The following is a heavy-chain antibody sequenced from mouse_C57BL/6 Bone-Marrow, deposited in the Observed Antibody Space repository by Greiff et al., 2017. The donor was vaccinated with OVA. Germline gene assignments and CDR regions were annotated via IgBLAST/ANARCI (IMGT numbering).Heavy chain of an antibody. J-gene: IGHJ4*01. V-gene: IGHV5-4*01. Sequence: EVKLVESGGGLVKPGGSLKLSCAASGFTFSSYAMSWVRQTPEKRLEWVATISDGGSYTYYPDNVKGRFTISRDNAKNNLYLQMSHLKSEDTAMYYCARDGAYYSNYHYAMDYWGQGTSVTVSS. CDR3: ARDGAYYSNYHYAMDY. CDR2: ISDGGSYT. D-gene: IGHD2-5*01. CDR1: GFTFSSYA.